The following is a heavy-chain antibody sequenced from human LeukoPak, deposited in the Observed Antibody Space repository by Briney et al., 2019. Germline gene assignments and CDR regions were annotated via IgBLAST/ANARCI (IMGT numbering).Heavy chain of an antibody. V-gene: IGHV3-9*01. CDR2: ISWNSGSI. Sequence: GGSLRLSCAASGFTFDDYAMHWVRQAPGKGLEWVSGISWNSGSIGYADSVKGRFTISRGNAKNSLYLQMNSLKTEDTAVYYCARGGPTVTTVFDYWGQGTLVTVSS. CDR3: ARGGPTVTTVFDY. J-gene: IGHJ4*02. D-gene: IGHD4-17*01. CDR1: GFTFDDYA.